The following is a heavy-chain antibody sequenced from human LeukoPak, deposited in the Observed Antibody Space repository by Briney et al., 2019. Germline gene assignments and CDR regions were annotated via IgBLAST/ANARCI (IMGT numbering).Heavy chain of an antibody. CDR3: AKFDWQLPTALY. Sequence: PGGSLRLSCAASGFTFSSYGMHWVRQAPGKGLEWVAFIRYDGSNKYYADSVKGRFTISRDNSKNTLYLQMNSLRAEDTAVYYCAKFDWQLPTALYWGQGTLVTVSS. J-gene: IGHJ4*02. V-gene: IGHV3-30*02. CDR2: IRYDGSNK. CDR1: GFTFSSYG. D-gene: IGHD3-9*01.